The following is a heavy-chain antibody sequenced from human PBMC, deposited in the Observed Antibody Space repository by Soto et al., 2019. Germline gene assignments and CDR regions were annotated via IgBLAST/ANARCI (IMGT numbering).Heavy chain of an antibody. J-gene: IGHJ4*02. V-gene: IGHV3-73*01. CDR1: GFSFSGSG. Sequence: HPGGSLRLSCAASGFSFSGSGMHWVRQASGKGLEWVGLIKSKASNYATAYAASVKGRFTISRDDSKNTAYLQMDSLKTEDTAVYYCTSRFKTSPGGYWGQGSLVTVSS. D-gene: IGHD3-3*01. CDR3: TSRFKTSPGGY. CDR2: IKSKASNYAT.